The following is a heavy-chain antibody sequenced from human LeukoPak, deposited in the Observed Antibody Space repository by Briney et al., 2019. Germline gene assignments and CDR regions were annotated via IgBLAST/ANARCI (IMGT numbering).Heavy chain of an antibody. Sequence: PSETLSLTCTVSGGSISSGGYYWSWIRQHPGKGLEWIGYIYYSGSTYYNPSPKSRVTISVDTSKNQFSLKLSSVTAADTAVYYCARGVVVVVPAAQYNWFDPWGQGTLVTVSS. CDR2: IYYSGST. CDR3: ARGVVVVVPAAQYNWFDP. CDR1: GGSISSGGYY. J-gene: IGHJ5*02. D-gene: IGHD2-2*01. V-gene: IGHV4-31*03.